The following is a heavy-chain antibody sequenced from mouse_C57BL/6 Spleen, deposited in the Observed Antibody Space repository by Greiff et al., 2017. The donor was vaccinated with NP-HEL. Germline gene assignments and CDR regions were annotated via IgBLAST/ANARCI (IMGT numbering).Heavy chain of an antibody. CDR3: SPYYYGSSYVGYFDV. J-gene: IGHJ1*03. V-gene: IGHV1-64*01. CDR1: GYTFTSYW. CDR2: IHPNSGST. D-gene: IGHD1-1*01. Sequence: QVQLQQPGAELVKPGASVKLSCKASGYTFTSYWMHWVKQRPGQGLEWIGMIHPNSGSTNYNEKFKSKATLTVDKSSSTAYMHLSSLTSEDSAVYYCSPYYYGSSYVGYFDVWGTGTTVTVSS.